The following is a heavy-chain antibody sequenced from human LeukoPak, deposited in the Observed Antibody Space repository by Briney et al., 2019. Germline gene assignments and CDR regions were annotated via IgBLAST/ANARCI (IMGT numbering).Heavy chain of an antibody. CDR3: ARDPGIAVAGPLRY. V-gene: IGHV1-69*05. CDR1: GYTFTGYY. Sequence: SVKVSCKASGYTFTGYYMHWVRQAPGQGLEWMGWINPIFGTANYAQKFQGRVTITTDESTSTAYMELSSLRSEDTAVYYCARDPGIAVAGPLRYWGQGTLVTVSS. J-gene: IGHJ4*02. D-gene: IGHD6-19*01. CDR2: INPIFGTA.